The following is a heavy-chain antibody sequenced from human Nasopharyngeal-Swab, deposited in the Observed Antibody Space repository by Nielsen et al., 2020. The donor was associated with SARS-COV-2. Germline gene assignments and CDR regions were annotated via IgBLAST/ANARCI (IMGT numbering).Heavy chain of an antibody. J-gene: IGHJ4*02. V-gene: IGHV1-69*04. CDR3: ARGSGMHVTGQGVDDY. Sequence: SVKVSCKASGGTFSSYAISWVRQAPGQGLEWMGRIIPILGIANYAQKFQGRVTITADKSTSTAYMELSSLRSEDTAVYYCARGSGMHVTGQGVDDYWGQGTLVTVSS. CDR1: GGTFSSYA. CDR2: IIPILGIA. D-gene: IGHD6-19*01.